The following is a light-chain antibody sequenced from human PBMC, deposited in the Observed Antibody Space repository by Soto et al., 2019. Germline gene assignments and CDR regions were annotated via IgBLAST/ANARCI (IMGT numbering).Light chain of an antibody. CDR2: EDD. CDR1: SGSIASNY. V-gene: IGLV6-57*01. Sequence: NFMLTQPHSVSESPGKTVTISCTRSSGSIASNYVQWYQQRPGSSPSIVIYEDDQRPSGVPDRFSGSIDSSSSSASLTISGLKTEDEAHYYCQSYDSDTVIFGGGTKLTVL. CDR3: QSYDSDTVI. J-gene: IGLJ2*01.